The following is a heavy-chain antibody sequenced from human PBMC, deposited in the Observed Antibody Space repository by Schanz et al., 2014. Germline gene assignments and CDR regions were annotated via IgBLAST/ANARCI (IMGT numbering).Heavy chain of an antibody. J-gene: IGHJ4*02. CDR3: ARYQSPYTTSYDVRCFDY. V-gene: IGHV1-8*01. D-gene: IGHD6-6*01. CDR2: MNPNSGDT. Sequence: QVQLVQSGAEVKKPGASVKVSCRASGYPFTSDDITWVRQAPGQGLEWMGWMNPNSGDTAYPRKYQDRVTNTRNTSISTAYMELNSVTSEDTAVYYGARYQSPYTTSYDVRCFDYWGQGSLVTVSS. CDR1: GYPFTSDD.